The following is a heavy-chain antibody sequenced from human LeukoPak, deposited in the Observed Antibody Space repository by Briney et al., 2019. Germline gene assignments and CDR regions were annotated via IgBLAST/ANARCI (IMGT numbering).Heavy chain of an antibody. CDR2: IIPIFGTA. CDR3: GRANYEGANWFDP. V-gene: IGHV1-69*05. D-gene: IGHD1-7*01. J-gene: IGHJ5*02. Sequence: SVKVSCKASGGTFSSYAISWVRQAPGQGLEWMGGIIPIFGTANYAQKFQGRVTITTDESTSTAYMELSSLRSEDTAVYYCGRANYEGANWFDPWGHGTLVTVSS. CDR1: GGTFSSYA.